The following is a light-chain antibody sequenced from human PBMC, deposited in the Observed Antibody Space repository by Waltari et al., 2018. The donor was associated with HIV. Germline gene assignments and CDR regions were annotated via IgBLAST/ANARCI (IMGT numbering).Light chain of an antibody. V-gene: IGKV4-1*01. CDR2: WAS. CDR3: QQYYRSPRT. J-gene: IGKJ1*01. CDR1: QSVLYSTNNKNY. Sequence: DIEMTQSPDSLAVSLGERATINCKCSQSVLYSTNNKNYLAWYQQKPGQSPKLLFYWASTRESGVPDRFSGTESGTDFTLTITSLQAEDVAVYYCQQYYRSPRTFSQGTNVEVK.